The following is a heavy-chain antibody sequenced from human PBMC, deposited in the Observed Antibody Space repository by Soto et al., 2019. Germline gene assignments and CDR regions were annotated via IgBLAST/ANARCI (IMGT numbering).Heavy chain of an antibody. D-gene: IGHD6-13*01. V-gene: IGHV4-34*01. CDR1: GGSFSGYY. J-gene: IGHJ5*02. CDR2: INHSGNT. CDR3: AKIVATGRGPWFDP. Sequence: SETLSLTCAVYGGSFSGYYWSWIRQPPGKGLEWIGEINHSGNTNYNPSLKSRVTISVDTSKNQFSLRLSSATAMDTAVYYCAKIVATGRGPWFDPWGQGTLVTVSS.